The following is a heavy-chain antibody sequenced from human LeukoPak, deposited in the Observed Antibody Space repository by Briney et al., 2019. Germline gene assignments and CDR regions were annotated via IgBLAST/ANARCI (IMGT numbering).Heavy chain of an antibody. CDR1: GYTFTGYY. Sequence: GASVKVSCKASGYTFTGYYMHWVRQAPGQGLEWMGWINPNSGGTNYAQKFQGRVTMTRDTSISTAYMELSRLRSDDTAVYYCAVSAATEGANKGYFDYWGQGTLVTVSS. D-gene: IGHD6-13*01. CDR3: AVSAATEGANKGYFDY. CDR2: INPNSGGT. J-gene: IGHJ4*02. V-gene: IGHV1-2*02.